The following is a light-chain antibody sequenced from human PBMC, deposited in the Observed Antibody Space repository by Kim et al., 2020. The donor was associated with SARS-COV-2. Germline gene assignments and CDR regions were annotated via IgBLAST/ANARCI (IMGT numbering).Light chain of an antibody. CDR1: SSNIGAGYD. V-gene: IGLV1-40*01. CDR3: QSYDSSLSGSVV. Sequence: QSVLTQPPSVSGAPGQRVTIYCTGSSSNIGAGYDVHWYQQLPGTAPKLLIYGNSNRPSGVPDRFSGSESGTSASLAITGLQAEDEADYYCQSYDSSLSGSVVFGGGTQLTVL. J-gene: IGLJ2*01. CDR2: GNS.